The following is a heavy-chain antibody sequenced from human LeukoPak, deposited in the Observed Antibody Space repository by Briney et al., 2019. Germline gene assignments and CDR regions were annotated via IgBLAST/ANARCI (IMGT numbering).Heavy chain of an antibody. CDR1: GGSISSHY. J-gene: IGHJ6*03. V-gene: IGHV4-59*11. CDR2: IYYSGST. D-gene: IGHD3-10*01. Sequence: SSETLSLTCTASGGSISSHYWSWIRQPPGKGLEWIGYIYYSGSTNYNPSLKSRVTISVDTSKNQFSLKLSSVTAADTAVYYCARDMRIRLRGITHYYYMDVWGKGTTVTVSS. CDR3: ARDMRIRLRGITHYYYMDV.